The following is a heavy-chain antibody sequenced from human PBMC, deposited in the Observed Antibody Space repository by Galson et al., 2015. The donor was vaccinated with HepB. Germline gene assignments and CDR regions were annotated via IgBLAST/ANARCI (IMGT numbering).Heavy chain of an antibody. CDR1: GFTFSSYS. CDR3: ASRIAVAVRDGPYYYYGMDV. D-gene: IGHD6-19*01. J-gene: IGHJ6*02. CDR2: ISSSSSYI. V-gene: IGHV3-21*01. Sequence: SLRLSCAASGFTFSSYSMSWVRQAPGKGLEWVSSISSSSSYIYYADSVKGRFTISRDNAKNSLYLQMNSLRAEDTAVYYCASRIAVAVRDGPYYYYGMDVWGQGTTVTVSS.